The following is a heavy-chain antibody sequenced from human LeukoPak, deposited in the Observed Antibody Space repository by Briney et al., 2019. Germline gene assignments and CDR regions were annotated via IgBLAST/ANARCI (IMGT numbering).Heavy chain of an antibody. V-gene: IGHV4-30-4*01. CDR3: ARVWGYYDILTGFPLGLFDY. J-gene: IGHJ4*02. CDR1: GGSISSGDYY. D-gene: IGHD3-9*01. Sequence: SQTLSLTCTVSGGSISSGDYYWSWIRQPPGKGLELIGYIYYSGSTYYNPSLKSRVTISVDTSKNQFSLKLSSVTAADTAVYYCARVWGYYDILTGFPLGLFDYWGQGTLVTVSS. CDR2: IYYSGST.